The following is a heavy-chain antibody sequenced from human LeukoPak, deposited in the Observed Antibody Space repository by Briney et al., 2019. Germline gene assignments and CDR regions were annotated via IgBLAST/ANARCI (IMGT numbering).Heavy chain of an antibody. Sequence: GGSLRLSCAASGFTFDDYGMSWVRQAPGKGLEWVSGINWNGGSTGYADSVKGRFTISRDNAKNSLYLQMNSLRAEDTALYYCARDYYDSSGYYYFDYWGQGTLVTVSS. V-gene: IGHV3-20*04. CDR2: INWNGGST. CDR1: GFTFDDYG. D-gene: IGHD3-22*01. CDR3: ARDYYDSSGYYYFDY. J-gene: IGHJ4*02.